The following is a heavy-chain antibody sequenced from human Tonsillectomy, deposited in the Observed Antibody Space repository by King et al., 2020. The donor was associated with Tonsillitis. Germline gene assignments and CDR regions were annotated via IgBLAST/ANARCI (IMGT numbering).Heavy chain of an antibody. V-gene: IGHV3-48*04. CDR1: GFTFSSYS. J-gene: IGHJ6*02. CDR3: ARDVCSSTSCYVNYCYGMDV. CDR2: ISSSSSTI. Sequence: EVQLVESGGGLVQPGGSLRLSCAASGFTFSSYSMNWVRQAPGKGLEWVTYISSSSSTIYYADSVKGRFTISRDNAKNSLYLQMNSLRAEDTAVYYCARDVCSSTSCYVNYCYGMDVWGQGTTVTVSS. D-gene: IGHD2-2*01.